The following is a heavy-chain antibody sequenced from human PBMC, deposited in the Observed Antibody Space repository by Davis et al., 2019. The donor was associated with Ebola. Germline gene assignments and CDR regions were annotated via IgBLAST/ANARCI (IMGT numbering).Heavy chain of an antibody. J-gene: IGHJ6*02. Sequence: PGGSLRLSCAASGFTFSDYYMSWIRQAPGKGLEWVSYISSSGSTIYYADSVKGRFTISRDNAKNSLYLQMNSLRAEDTAVYYCARRLLWFRELLSPYYYGMDVWGQGTTVTVSS. CDR1: GFTFSDYY. CDR3: ARRLLWFRELLSPYYYGMDV. D-gene: IGHD3-10*01. CDR2: ISSSGSTI. V-gene: IGHV3-11*01.